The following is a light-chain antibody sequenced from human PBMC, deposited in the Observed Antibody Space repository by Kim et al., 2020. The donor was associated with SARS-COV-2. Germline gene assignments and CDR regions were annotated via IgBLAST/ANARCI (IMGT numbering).Light chain of an antibody. CDR1: QSVSSNY. CDR3: QQYGGSPMHT. Sequence: SPGEGATPSCRASQSVSSNYLAWYQQKPGQTPRLFIYGASNRATGIPDRFSGSGSGTDFTLTISRLEPEDFAVYYCQQYGGSPMHTFGQGTKLEI. CDR2: GAS. V-gene: IGKV3-20*01. J-gene: IGKJ2*01.